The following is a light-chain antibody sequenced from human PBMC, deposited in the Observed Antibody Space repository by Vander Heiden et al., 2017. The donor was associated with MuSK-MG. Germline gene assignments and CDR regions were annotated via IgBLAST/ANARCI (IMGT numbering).Light chain of an antibody. CDR1: QDISNY. V-gene: IGKV1-33*01. CDR3: QQDDNLPLT. J-gene: IGKJ3*01. Sequence: DLQITQSPSSLSASVGDRVTITCQASQDISNYLNWYQQKPGKAPKLLIYDASNLETGVPSRFSGSGSGTDFTFTISSLQPEDIATYYCQQDDNLPLTFGHGTKVDIK. CDR2: DAS.